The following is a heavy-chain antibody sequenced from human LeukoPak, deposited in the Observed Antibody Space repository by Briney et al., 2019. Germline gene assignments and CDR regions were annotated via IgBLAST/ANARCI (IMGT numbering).Heavy chain of an antibody. CDR1: GGSFSGYY. Sequence: KPSETLSLTCAVYGGSFSGYYWSWIRQPPGKGLEWIGEINHSGSTNYNPSLKSRVTISVDTSKNQFSLKVSSVTAADTAVYYCARWALYGSGRYHYYYYMDVWGKGTTVTVSS. CDR2: INHSGST. J-gene: IGHJ6*03. CDR3: ARWALYGSGRYHYYYYMDV. D-gene: IGHD3-10*01. V-gene: IGHV4-34*01.